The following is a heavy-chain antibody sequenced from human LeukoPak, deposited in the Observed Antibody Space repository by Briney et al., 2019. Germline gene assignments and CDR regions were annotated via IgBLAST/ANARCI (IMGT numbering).Heavy chain of an antibody. CDR2: IYYSGST. V-gene: IGHV4-59*08. D-gene: IGHD6-19*01. J-gene: IGHJ4*02. CDR3: ARVSSGWYYFDY. Sequence: SETLSLTCTVSGGSISNYYWSWIRQPPGKGLEWIGYIYYSGSTNYNPSLKSRVTISVDTSKNQFSLKLSSVTAADTAVYYCARVSSGWYYFDYWGQGTLVTVSS. CDR1: GGSISNYY.